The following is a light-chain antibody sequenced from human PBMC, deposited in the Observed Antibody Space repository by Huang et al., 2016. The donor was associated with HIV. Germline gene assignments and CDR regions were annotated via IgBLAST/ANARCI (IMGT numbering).Light chain of an antibody. CDR2: GAS. J-gene: IGKJ1*01. CDR1: QSVNSN. V-gene: IGKV3-15*01. CDR3: QQYNDWPPWT. Sequence: EIVMTQSPATLSVSPGERATLSCRASQSVNSNLAWYQQKPGQAPRLLIYGASNRATGIPARFSGSGSGTEFTLTISSLQSEDCAVYYCQQYNDWPPWTFGQGTKVEIK.